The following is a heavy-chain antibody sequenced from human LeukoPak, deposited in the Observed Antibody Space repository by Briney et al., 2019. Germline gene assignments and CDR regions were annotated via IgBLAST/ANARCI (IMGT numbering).Heavy chain of an antibody. V-gene: IGHV4-38-2*02. CDR2: IYDSGTS. D-gene: IGHD5-24*01. J-gene: IGHJ4*02. CDR1: GYSISSAYY. CDR3: ARVFEDGFNSFDY. Sequence: PSETLSLTCTVSGYSISSAYYWGWIRQPPGKGLEWIGSIYDSGTSYYNPSLKSRVTISVDTARNQFSLKVTSVTAADTALYYCARVFEDGFNSFDYWGQGTLVTVSS.